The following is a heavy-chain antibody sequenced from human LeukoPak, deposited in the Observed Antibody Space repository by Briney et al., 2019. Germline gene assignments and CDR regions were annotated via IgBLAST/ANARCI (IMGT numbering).Heavy chain of an antibody. Sequence: GGSLRLSCAASGFTVSSNYMSWVRQAPGKGLEWVSVIYSVGSTYYADSVKGRFTIPRDNSKDTLYLQMNSLRAEDTAVYYCAGADSGSYHPRAFDIWGQGTMVTVSS. J-gene: IGHJ3*02. CDR2: IYSVGST. V-gene: IGHV3-66*02. CDR1: GFTVSSNY. CDR3: AGADSGSYHPRAFDI. D-gene: IGHD1-26*01.